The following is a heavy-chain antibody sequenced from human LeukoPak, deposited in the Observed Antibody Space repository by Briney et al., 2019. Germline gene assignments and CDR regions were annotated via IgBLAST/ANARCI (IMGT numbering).Heavy chain of an antibody. CDR3: VGPYSSGRYYFDY. V-gene: IGHV1-2*02. CDR1: GYTFTGYY. Sequence: ASVKVSCKASGYTFTGYYMRWVRQAPGQGLEWMGWINPNSGGTNYAQKFQGRVTMTRGTSISTAYMELSRLRSDDTAVYYCVGPYSSGRYYFDYWGQGTLVTVSS. D-gene: IGHD6-19*01. J-gene: IGHJ4*02. CDR2: INPNSGGT.